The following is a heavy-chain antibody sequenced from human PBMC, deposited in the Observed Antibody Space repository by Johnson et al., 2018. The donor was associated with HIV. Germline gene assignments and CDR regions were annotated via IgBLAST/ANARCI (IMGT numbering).Heavy chain of an antibody. D-gene: IGHD1-26*01. J-gene: IGHJ3*02. CDR1: GFTFDDYA. CDR3: ARASAATKGNAFDI. V-gene: IGHV3-9*01. Sequence: VQLEASGGGLVQPGRSLRLSCAASGFTFDDYAMHWVRQAPGKGLEWVSGIGTAGDTYYPGSVKGRFTISRDNAKNSLYLQMNSLRAEDTALYYCARASAATKGNAFDIWGQGTMVTVSS. CDR2: IGTAGDT.